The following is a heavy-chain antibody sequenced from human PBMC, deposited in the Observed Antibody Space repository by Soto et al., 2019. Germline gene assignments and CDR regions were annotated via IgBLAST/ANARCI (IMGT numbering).Heavy chain of an antibody. J-gene: IGHJ4*02. CDR1: GYTFTSYD. Sequence: QVQLVQSGAKVKKPGASVKVSCKASGYTFTSYDINWVRQATGQGLEWMGWMNPNNNNTGYAQKFQGRVTMTRNTSISTAYMELSSLGSEDTAVYYCARGPHPYFNDYWGQGTLVIVSS. CDR2: MNPNNNNT. V-gene: IGHV1-8*01. D-gene: IGHD2-8*01. CDR3: ARGPHPYFNDY.